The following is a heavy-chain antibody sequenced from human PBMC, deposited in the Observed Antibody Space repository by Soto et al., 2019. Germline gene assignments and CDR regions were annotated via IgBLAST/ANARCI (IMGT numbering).Heavy chain of an antibody. CDR2: IYYSGST. J-gene: IGHJ3*02. Sequence: SETLSLTCTVSGGSVSSYYWSWIRQHPGKGLEWIGYIYYSGSTNYNPSLKSRVTISVDTSKNQFSLKLSSVTAADTAVYYCAGEGGSGYDLGGGDAFDIWGQGTMVTVSS. D-gene: IGHD5-12*01. CDR1: GGSVSSYY. CDR3: AGEGGSGYDLGGGDAFDI. V-gene: IGHV4-59*02.